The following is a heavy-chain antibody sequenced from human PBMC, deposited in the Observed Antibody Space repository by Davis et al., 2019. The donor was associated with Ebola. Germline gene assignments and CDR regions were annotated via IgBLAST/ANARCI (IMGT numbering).Heavy chain of an antibody. CDR2: ISYDGSNK. CDR3: ANGLLWFGELLSSDQNYFDY. J-gene: IGHJ4*02. CDR1: GFTFSSYA. D-gene: IGHD3-10*01. V-gene: IGHV3-30*04. Sequence: GESLKISCAASGFTFSSYAMHWVRQAPGKGLEWVAVISYDGSNKYYADSVKGRFTISRDNSKNTLYLQMNSLRAEDTAVYYCANGLLWFGELLSSDQNYFDYWGQGTLVTVSS.